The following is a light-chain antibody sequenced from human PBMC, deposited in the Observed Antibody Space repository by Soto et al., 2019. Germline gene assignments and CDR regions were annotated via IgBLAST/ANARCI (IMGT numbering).Light chain of an antibody. CDR1: QSISTY. V-gene: IGKV1-39*01. CDR3: QQSFITPST. J-gene: IGKJ2*01. Sequence: DIEMTQSPSSLSSSVGDRVTISCRASQSISTYLNWYQQKPGKAPKLLIYVASSLQSGVPSRFSGSGSATDFTLTISSLQPEDCATYFCQQSFITPSTFGQGTNLEIK. CDR2: VAS.